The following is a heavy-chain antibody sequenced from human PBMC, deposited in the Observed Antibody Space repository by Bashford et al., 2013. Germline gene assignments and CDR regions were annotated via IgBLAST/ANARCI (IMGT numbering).Heavy chain of an antibody. CDR2: INTASGET. CDR1: GYIFTSHG. J-gene: IGHJ4*02. Sequence: PSVKVSCRTSGYIFTSHGLQWVRQAPGQSLEYMGWINTASGETVYSPNLRDRVTVTRDTSTNTVYTELSSLRSEDTAVYYXARELPNSYYFDYWGQGNPGHRLL. V-gene: IGHV1-3*04. D-gene: IGHD4-23*01. CDR3: ARELPNSYYFDY.